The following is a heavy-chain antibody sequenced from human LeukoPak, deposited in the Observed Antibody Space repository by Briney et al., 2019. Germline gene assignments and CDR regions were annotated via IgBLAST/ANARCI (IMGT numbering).Heavy chain of an antibody. V-gene: IGHV3-23*01. CDR3: AKRGIFGGREYYFDY. D-gene: IGHD3-3*01. CDR1: GFSFSGYA. J-gene: IGHJ4*02. CDR2: ISGCGGST. Sequence: GGSLRLSCAASGFSFSGYAMSWVRQAPGKGLEWVSAISGCGGSTYYADSVKGRFTISRDNSKDTLYLQMNSLRAEDTAVYYCAKRGIFGGREYYFDYWGQGTLVTVSS.